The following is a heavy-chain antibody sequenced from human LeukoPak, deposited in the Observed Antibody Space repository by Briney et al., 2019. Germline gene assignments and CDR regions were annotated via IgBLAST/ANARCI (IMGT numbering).Heavy chain of an antibody. CDR1: GVSISSYS. D-gene: IGHD6-13*01. CDR3: AREVAPIAAGGTWFDP. Sequence: SETLCLTCTASGVSISSYSWSWIRQPPGKGLEWICNIYYSGSSNSNPSLKSRVTISVDTSKNQFSLKLNSVTAADTAVYYCAREVAPIAAGGTWFDPWGQGTLVTVSS. J-gene: IGHJ5*02. V-gene: IGHV4-59*01. CDR2: IYYSGSS.